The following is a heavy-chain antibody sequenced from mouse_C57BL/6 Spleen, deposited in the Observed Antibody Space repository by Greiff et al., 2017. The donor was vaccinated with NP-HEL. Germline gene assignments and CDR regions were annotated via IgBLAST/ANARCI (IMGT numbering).Heavy chain of an antibody. CDR2: ISSGGSYT. Sequence: EVKLVESGGDLVKPGGSLKLSCAASGFTFSSYGMSWVRQTPDKRLEWVATISSGGSYTYYPDSVKGRFTISRDNAKNTLYLQMSSLKSEDTAMYYCARLGLTTVVADYWGQGTTLTVSS. CDR1: GFTFSSYG. CDR3: ARLGLTTVVADY. J-gene: IGHJ2*01. V-gene: IGHV5-6*01. D-gene: IGHD1-1*01.